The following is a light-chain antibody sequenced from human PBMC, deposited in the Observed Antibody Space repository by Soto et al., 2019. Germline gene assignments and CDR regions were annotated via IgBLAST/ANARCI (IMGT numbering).Light chain of an antibody. CDR2: DVT. Sequence: QSVRTQPPSVSGSPGQSVTISCTVTSSDVGDYEHVSWYQQAPGTAPKLIIFDVTNRPSGVPDRFSVSKSGNTPSLTIFGLQAEDEADYYCTSHTTSTTLPVVFGGGTKLTVL. V-gene: IGLV2-18*02. CDR3: TSHTTSTTLPVV. J-gene: IGLJ2*01. CDR1: SSDVGDYEH.